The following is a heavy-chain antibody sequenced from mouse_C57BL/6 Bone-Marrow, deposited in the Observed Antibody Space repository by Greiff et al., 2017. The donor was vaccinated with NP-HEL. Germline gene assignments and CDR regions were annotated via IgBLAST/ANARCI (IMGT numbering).Heavy chain of an antibody. J-gene: IGHJ3*01. V-gene: IGHV1-55*01. CDR3: ARGHYYGSSPAWVAY. CDR2: IYPGSGST. D-gene: IGHD1-1*01. CDR1: GYTFTSYW. Sequence: QVQLLQPGAELVKPGASVKMSCKASGYTFTSYWITWVKQRPGQGLEWIGDIYPGSGSTNYNEKFKSKATLTVDTSSSTTYMQLSSLTSEDSAVYYCARGHYYGSSPAWVAYWGQGTLVTVSA.